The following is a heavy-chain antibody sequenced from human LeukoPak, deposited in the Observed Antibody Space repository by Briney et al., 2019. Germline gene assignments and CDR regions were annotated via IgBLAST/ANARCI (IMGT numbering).Heavy chain of an antibody. CDR3: ARKYPDHWFDP. Sequence: MPSETLSLTCTVSGGSISSYYWSWIQQPPGKGLEWIGYIYYSGSTNYNPSLKSRVTISVDTFKNQFSLKLSSVTAADTAVYYCARKYPDHWFDPWGQGTLVTVSS. J-gene: IGHJ5*02. V-gene: IGHV4-59*08. CDR2: IYYSGST. CDR1: GGSISSYY. D-gene: IGHD6-6*01.